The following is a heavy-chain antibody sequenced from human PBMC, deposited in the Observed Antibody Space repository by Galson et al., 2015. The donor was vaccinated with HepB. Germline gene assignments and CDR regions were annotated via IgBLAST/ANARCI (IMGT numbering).Heavy chain of an antibody. D-gene: IGHD3-3*01. CDR3: VTRAEWGPGSLVTVSSGGATEY. CDR1: GYTFTSYD. Sequence: SVKVSCKASGYTFTSYDINWVRQATGQGLEWMGWMNPNSGSTGYAQKFQGRVTLTRDTSISTAYMELSNLRSEDTAVYYCVTRAEWGPGSLVTVSSGGATEYWGQGTLVTVSS. CDR2: MNPNSGST. J-gene: IGHJ4*02. V-gene: IGHV1-8*01.